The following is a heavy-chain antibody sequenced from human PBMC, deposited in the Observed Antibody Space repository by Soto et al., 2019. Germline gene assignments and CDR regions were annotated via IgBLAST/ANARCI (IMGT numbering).Heavy chain of an antibody. Sequence: SETLSLTCTVSGGSISSYYWSWIRQPPGKGLEWIGYIYYSGSTNYKPSLKSRVTISVDTSKNQFSLKLSSVTAADTAVYYCARRYGSRLDYWGQGTLVTVSS. D-gene: IGHD5-18*01. CDR3: ARRYGSRLDY. CDR1: GGSISSYY. CDR2: IYYSGST. V-gene: IGHV4-59*08. J-gene: IGHJ4*02.